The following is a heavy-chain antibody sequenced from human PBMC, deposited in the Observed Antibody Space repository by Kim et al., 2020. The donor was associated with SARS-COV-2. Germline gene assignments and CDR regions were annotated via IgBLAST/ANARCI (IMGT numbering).Heavy chain of an antibody. J-gene: IGHJ5*02. D-gene: IGHD4-4*01. V-gene: IGHV4-30-2*01. CDR3: AREGTTSGDWFDP. Sequence: YNPPRKRRLTISVDRSKNQFSLKPSSVTAADTAVYYCAREGTTSGDWFDPWGQGTLVTVSS.